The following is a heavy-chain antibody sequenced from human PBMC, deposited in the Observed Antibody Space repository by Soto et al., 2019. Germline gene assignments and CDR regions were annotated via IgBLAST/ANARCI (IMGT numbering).Heavy chain of an antibody. CDR3: AQRGYCSSTSCQDYYGMDV. J-gene: IGHJ6*02. CDR2: ISYDGSNK. Sequence: QVQLVESGGGVVQPGRSLRLSCAAAGFTFSSYGMHWVRQAPGKGLEWVAVISYDGSNKYYADSVKGRFTISRDNSKNKLYLQMNSLRAEDTAVYYCAQRGYCSSTSCQDYYGMDVWGQGTTVTVSS. V-gene: IGHV3-30*03. D-gene: IGHD2-2*03. CDR1: GFTFSSYG.